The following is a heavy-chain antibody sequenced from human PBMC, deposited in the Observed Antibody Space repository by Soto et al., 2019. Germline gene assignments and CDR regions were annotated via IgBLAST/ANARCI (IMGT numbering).Heavy chain of an antibody. V-gene: IGHV1-45*02. CDR3: ASSPRTVFGVVIIGYYYGMDV. D-gene: IGHD3-3*01. CDR2: ITPFNGNT. CDR1: GYTFTYRY. Sequence: SVKVSCKASGYTFTYRYLHWVRQAPGQALEWMGWITPFNGNTNYAQKFQDRVTITRDRSMSTAYTELSSLRSEDTAMYYCASSPRTVFGVVIIGYYYGMDVWGQGTTVTVSS. J-gene: IGHJ6*02.